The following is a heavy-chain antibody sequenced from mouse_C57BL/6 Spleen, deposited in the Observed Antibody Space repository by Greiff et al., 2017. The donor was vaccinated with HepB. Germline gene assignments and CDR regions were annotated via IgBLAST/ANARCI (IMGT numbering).Heavy chain of an antibody. V-gene: IGHV1-52*01. CDR2: IDPSDSET. CDR1: GYTFTSYW. Sequence: QVQLQQSGAELVRPGSSVKLSCKASGYTFTSYWMHWVKQRPIQGLEWIGNIDPSDSETHYNQKFKDKATLTVDKSSSTAYMQLSSLTSEDSAVYYCASEGNYYGSSYVWFAYWGQGTLVTVSA. J-gene: IGHJ3*01. D-gene: IGHD1-1*01. CDR3: ASEGNYYGSSYVWFAY.